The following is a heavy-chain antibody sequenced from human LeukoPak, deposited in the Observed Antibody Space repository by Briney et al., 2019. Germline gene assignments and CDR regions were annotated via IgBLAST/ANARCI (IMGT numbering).Heavy chain of an antibody. J-gene: IGHJ6*02. V-gene: IGHV3-33*08. D-gene: IGHD6-13*01. CDR2: IWSDGSSK. CDR3: ARGQPPSYYDMDV. CDR1: GFTFSSYA. Sequence: GGSLRLSCAASGFTFSSYAMSWVRQAPGKGLEWVAVIWSDGSSKHYADSVKGRFTISRDNSKNTLYLQMSSLRAEDTALYYCARGQPPSYYDMDVWGQGTTVTVSS.